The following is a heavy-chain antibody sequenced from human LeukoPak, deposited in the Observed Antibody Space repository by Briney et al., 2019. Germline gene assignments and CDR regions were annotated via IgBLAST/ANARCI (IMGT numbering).Heavy chain of an antibody. Sequence: ASVKVSCKASGYTFTSYYMHWVRQAPGQGLEWMGWINTNTGSPRYAQDFTGRFVFSLDTSPSTTYLQISSLKSEDTAIYYCARTRAPYYYGAGSPDFWGQGTLVTVSS. V-gene: IGHV7-4-1*02. CDR3: ARTRAPYYYGAGSPDF. CDR1: GYTFTSYY. J-gene: IGHJ4*02. D-gene: IGHD3-10*01. CDR2: INTNTGSP.